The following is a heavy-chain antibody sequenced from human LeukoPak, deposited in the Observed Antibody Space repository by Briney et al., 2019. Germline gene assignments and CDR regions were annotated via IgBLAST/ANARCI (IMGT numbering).Heavy chain of an antibody. CDR3: ARACPLWFGSGSNWFDP. V-gene: IGHV4-31*03. D-gene: IGHD3-10*01. Sequence: SQTLSLTCTVSGGSISSGGYYWSWIRQHPGKGLEWIGYIYYNGSTYYNPSLKSRVTISVDTSKNQFSLKLSSVTAADTAVYYCARACPLWFGSGSNWFDPWGQGTLVTVSS. CDR2: IYYNGST. CDR1: GGSISSGGYY. J-gene: IGHJ5*02.